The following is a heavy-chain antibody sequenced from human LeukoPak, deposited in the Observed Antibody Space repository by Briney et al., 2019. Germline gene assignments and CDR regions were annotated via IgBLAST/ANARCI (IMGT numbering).Heavy chain of an antibody. CDR2: IYYSGST. CDR1: GGSISSGSYY. CDR3: ARGGFWSGYYSGNYYYYMDV. D-gene: IGHD3-3*01. Sequence: SQTLSLTCTVSGGSISSGSYYWSWIRQPPGKGLEWIGYIYYSGSTNYNPSLKSRVTISVDTSKNQFSLKLSSVTAADTAVYYCARGGFWSGYYSGNYYYYMDVWGKGTTVTVSS. V-gene: IGHV4-61*01. J-gene: IGHJ6*03.